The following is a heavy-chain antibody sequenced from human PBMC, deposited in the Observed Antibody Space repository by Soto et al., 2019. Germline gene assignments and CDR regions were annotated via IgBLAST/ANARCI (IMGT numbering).Heavy chain of an antibody. Sequence: EVQLVESGGGLIQPGGSLRLSCAASGFTVSSNYMSWVRQAPGKGLEWVSVIYSGGSTYYADSVKGRFTISRDNSKNTLYLQRNSLRAEDTAVYYCARDRVESGYPEYFQHWGQGTLSPSPQ. CDR3: ARDRVESGYPEYFQH. CDR1: GFTVSSNY. V-gene: IGHV3-53*01. J-gene: IGHJ1*01. D-gene: IGHD3-22*01. CDR2: IYSGGST.